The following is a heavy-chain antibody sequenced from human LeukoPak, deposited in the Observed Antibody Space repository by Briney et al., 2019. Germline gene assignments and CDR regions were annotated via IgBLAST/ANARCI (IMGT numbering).Heavy chain of an antibody. CDR2: MNPNSGNT. Sequence: ASVKVSCKASGYTFTSYDINWVRQATGQGLEWMGWMNPNSGNTGYAQKFQGRVTMTRNTSISTAYMELSSLRSEDTAVYYCARAGSGWSHHYYYYGMDVWGQGTTVTVSS. CDR1: GYTFTSYD. V-gene: IGHV1-8*01. J-gene: IGHJ6*02. CDR3: ARAGSGWSHHYYYYGMDV. D-gene: IGHD6-19*01.